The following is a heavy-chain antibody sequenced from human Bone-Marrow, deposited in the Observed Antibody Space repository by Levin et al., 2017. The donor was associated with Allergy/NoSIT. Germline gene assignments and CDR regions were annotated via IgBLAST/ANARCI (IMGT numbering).Heavy chain of an antibody. CDR1: GYIFRNFW. Sequence: LGESLKISCKGSGYIFRNFWIGWVRQMPGKGLEWMGTIYPGDSDTRYSPSFQGQVTISVDKSITTAYLQWTSLNASATAMYDCARPASDRGGSRTDDACHVWGQGTMVTVSS. J-gene: IGHJ3*01. CDR2: IYPGDSDT. CDR3: ARPASDRGGSRTDDACHV. V-gene: IGHV5-51*01.